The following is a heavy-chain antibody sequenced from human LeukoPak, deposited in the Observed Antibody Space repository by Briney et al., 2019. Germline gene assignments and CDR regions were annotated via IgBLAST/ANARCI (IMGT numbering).Heavy chain of an antibody. J-gene: IGHJ1*01. CDR3: ARHSYGYRGQYFQH. D-gene: IGHD5-18*01. CDR1: GGSISSSSYY. Sequence: SETLSLTCTVSGGSISSSSYYWGWIRQPPGKGLEWIGEINHSGSTNYNPSLKSRVTISVDTSKNQFSLKLSSVTAADTAVYYCARHSYGYRGQYFQHWGQGTLVTVSS. V-gene: IGHV4-39*01. CDR2: INHSGST.